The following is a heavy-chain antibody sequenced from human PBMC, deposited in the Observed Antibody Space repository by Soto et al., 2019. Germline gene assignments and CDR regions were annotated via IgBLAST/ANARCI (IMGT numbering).Heavy chain of an antibody. D-gene: IGHD6-13*01. J-gene: IGHJ4*02. CDR2: INSDGSST. V-gene: IGHV3-74*01. CDR3: ARLYSSIRPDLYYIDY. Sequence: GGSLRLSCAASGFTFSSYWMHWVRQAPGKGLVWVSRINSDGSSTSYADSVKGRFTISRDNAKNTLYLQMNSLRAEDTAVYYCARLYSSIRPDLYYIDYWGQGTLVTVSS. CDR1: GFTFSSYW.